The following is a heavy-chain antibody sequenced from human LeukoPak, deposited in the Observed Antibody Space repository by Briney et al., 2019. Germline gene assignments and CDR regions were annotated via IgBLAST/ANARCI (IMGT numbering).Heavy chain of an antibody. CDR1: GGTFSRIA. CDR2: IIPIFGTA. D-gene: IGHD3-10*02. Sequence: GASVKVSCKAVGGTFSRIAISWVRQAPGQGLEWMGGIIPIFGTANYAQKLQGRVTITADQYTTTAYMELTNLRSEDTAVYYCARDAPSETTMFSPFDIWGQGTMVTVSS. CDR3: ARDAPSETTMFSPFDI. J-gene: IGHJ3*02. V-gene: IGHV1-69*13.